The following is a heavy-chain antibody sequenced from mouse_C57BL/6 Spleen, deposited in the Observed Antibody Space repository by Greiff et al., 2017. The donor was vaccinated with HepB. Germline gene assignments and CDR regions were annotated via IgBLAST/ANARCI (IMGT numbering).Heavy chain of an antibody. J-gene: IGHJ2*01. CDR1: GFTFSDYY. CDR3: ARGGYGYPYYFDY. CDR2: INYDGSST. V-gene: IGHV5-16*01. D-gene: IGHD2-2*01. Sequence: EVQLVESEGGLVQPGSSMKLSCTASGFTFSDYYMAWVRQVPEKGLEWVANINYDGSSTYYLDSLKSRFIISRDNAKNILYLQMSSLKSEDTATYYCARGGYGYPYYFDYWGQGTTLTVSS.